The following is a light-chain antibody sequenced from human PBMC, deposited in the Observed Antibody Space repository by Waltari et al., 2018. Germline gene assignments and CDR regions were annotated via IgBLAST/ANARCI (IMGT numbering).Light chain of an antibody. Sequence: DIVMTQSPDSLAVSLGESATINCKSSQNILYSSDNKNTLGWYQQKPGQPPKLLIYWASAPVSGVPDRFSGVGAGTDVTLTFSCLQAEDVAVYYGQQNKSVPWTLGQGTKVEIK. CDR1: QNILYSSDNKNT. J-gene: IGKJ1*01. CDR3: QQNKSVPWT. CDR2: WAS. V-gene: IGKV4-1*01.